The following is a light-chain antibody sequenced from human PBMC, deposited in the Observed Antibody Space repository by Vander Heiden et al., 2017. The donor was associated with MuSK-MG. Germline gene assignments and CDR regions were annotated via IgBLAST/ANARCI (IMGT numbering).Light chain of an antibody. V-gene: IGKV1-39*01. CDR1: QSIDNY. CDR2: ASS. Sequence: DVQMTQSPSSLPASVGDRVTITCRASQSIDNYLNWFQQKVGEAPRLLIYASSTLQSGVPSRFSGSGSGTDFTLTISSLQPEDFATYYCQQSYSTPRTFGHGTKVEVK. J-gene: IGKJ1*01. CDR3: QQSYSTPRT.